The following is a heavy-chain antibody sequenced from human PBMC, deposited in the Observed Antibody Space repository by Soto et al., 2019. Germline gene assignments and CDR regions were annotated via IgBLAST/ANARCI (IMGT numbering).Heavy chain of an antibody. CDR1: SGSISGYY. D-gene: IGHD6-13*01. V-gene: IGHV4-59*01. CDR3: ARSIAARSAKMAFDI. Sequence: SETLSLTCTVSSGSISGYYWSWIRQPPGKGLEWIGYIYYSGTKYHPSLKSRVTISRDTSKKQFSLRLRSDDTAVYYCARSIAARSAKMAFDIWGQGTMVTVSS. J-gene: IGHJ3*02. CDR2: IYYSGT.